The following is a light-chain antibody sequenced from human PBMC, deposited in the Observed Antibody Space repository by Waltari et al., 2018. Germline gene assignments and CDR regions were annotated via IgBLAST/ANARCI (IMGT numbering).Light chain of an antibody. CDR3: CSYAGSYTFV. Sequence: QSALPQPRSVPGPPGPPVTTPCSGTSSDVGNYPLVSWYQQHPGIAPKLLIYDVVKRPSGVPDRFSGSKSGNTASLTISGLQTEDEADYYCCSYAGSYTFVFGGGTQLTVL. V-gene: IGLV2-11*01. J-gene: IGLJ7*01. CDR2: DVV. CDR1: SSDVGNYPL.